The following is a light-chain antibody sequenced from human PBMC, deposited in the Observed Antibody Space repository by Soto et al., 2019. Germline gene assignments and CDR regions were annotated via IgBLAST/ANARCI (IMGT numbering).Light chain of an antibody. CDR1: QSVSSY. Sequence: EIVLTQSPATLSLSPGERATLSCRASQSVSSYLAWYQQKPGQAPRLLIYGASTRATGIPVRFRGSGSGTEFTLTISSLQSEDSAVYYCHQYNNWLALTFGGGTKVDIK. V-gene: IGKV3-15*01. J-gene: IGKJ4*01. CDR3: HQYNNWLALT. CDR2: GAS.